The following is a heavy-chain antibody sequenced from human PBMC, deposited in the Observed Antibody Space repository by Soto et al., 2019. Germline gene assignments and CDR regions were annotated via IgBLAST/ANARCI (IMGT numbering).Heavy chain of an antibody. J-gene: IGHJ6*02. Sequence: ASVKVSCKASGYTFTGYYMHWVRQAPGQGLEWMGWINPNSGGTNYAQKFQGRVTMTRDTSISTAYMELSRLRSDDTAVYYCARANTSPAPYDLWSGWRRSSLLYYYYGMDVWGQGTTVTVSS. CDR1: GYTFTGYY. CDR2: INPNSGGT. CDR3: ARANTSPAPYDLWSGWRRSSLLYYYYGMDV. V-gene: IGHV1-2*02. D-gene: IGHD3-3*01.